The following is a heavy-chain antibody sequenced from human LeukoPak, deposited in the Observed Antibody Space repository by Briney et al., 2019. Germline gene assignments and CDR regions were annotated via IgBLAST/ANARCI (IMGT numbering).Heavy chain of an antibody. CDR2: ISSSGGNI. V-gene: IGHV3-21*06. CDR3: ATVSGGRIMVDY. D-gene: IGHD3-16*01. Sequence: GGSLRLSCAASGFSFSRYWVSWVRQAPGKGLEWVSAISSSGGNIYYADSVKGRFTITRDNARNSLFLQMNNLRAEDTAIYYCATVSGGRIMVDYWGQGTLVTVSS. J-gene: IGHJ4*02. CDR1: GFSFSRYW.